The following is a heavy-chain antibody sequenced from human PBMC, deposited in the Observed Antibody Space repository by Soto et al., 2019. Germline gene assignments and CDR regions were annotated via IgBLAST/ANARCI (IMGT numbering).Heavy chain of an antibody. J-gene: IGHJ4*02. Sequence: GGFLRLSYAASGFTFSSYAMSWVRQAPGKGLEWVSAISGSGGSTYYADSVKGRFTISRDNSKNTLYLQMNSLRAEDTAGYYCAKFRAAAGFDYWGQGTLVTVSS. V-gene: IGHV3-23*01. CDR3: AKFRAAAGFDY. D-gene: IGHD6-13*01. CDR2: ISGSGGST. CDR1: GFTFSSYA.